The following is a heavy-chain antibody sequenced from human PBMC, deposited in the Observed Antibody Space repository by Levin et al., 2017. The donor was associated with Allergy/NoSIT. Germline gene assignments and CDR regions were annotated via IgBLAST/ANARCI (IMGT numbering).Heavy chain of an antibody. Sequence: GESLKISCAASGFTFSSYAMHWVRQAPGKGLEWVAVISYDGSNKYYADSVKGRFTISRDNSKNTLYLQMNSLRAEDTAVYYCARDATMITFRFDPWGQGTLVTVSS. CDR1: GFTFSSYA. D-gene: IGHD3-16*01. J-gene: IGHJ5*02. CDR2: ISYDGSNK. CDR3: ARDATMITFRFDP. V-gene: IGHV3-30-3*01.